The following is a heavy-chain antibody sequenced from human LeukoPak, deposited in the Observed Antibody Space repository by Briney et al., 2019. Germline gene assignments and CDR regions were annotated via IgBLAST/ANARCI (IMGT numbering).Heavy chain of an antibody. V-gene: IGHV1-3*01. Sequence: ASVKVSCKASGYTFTSYAMHWVRQAPGQRLEWMGWINAGNGNTKHSQKFQGRVTITRDTSASTAYMELSSLRSEDTAVYYCARSDGDYETYFDYWGQGTLVTVSS. J-gene: IGHJ4*02. CDR2: INAGNGNT. D-gene: IGHD4-17*01. CDR3: ARSDGDYETYFDY. CDR1: GYTFTSYA.